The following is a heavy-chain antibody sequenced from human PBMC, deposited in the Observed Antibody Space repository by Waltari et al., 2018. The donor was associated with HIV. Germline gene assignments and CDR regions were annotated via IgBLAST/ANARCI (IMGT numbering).Heavy chain of an antibody. V-gene: IGHV3-53*02. CDR2: IYSGGST. CDR1: GFTVRSNY. Sequence: EVQLVETGGGLIQPGGSLRLSCAASGFTVRSNYMSWLRQAPGKGLEWVSVIYSGGSTYYADSVKGRFTISRDNSKNTLYLQMNSLRAEDTAVYYCASSPSSGTRNDYWGQGTLVTVSS. D-gene: IGHD3-22*01. CDR3: ASSPSSGTRNDY. J-gene: IGHJ4*02.